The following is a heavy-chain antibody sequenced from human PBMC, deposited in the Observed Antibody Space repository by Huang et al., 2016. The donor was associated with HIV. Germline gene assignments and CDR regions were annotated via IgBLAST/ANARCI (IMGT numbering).Heavy chain of an antibody. Sequence: QVQLVQSGAEVKKPGASVKVSCTVYGYTLTELSMHWVRQAPGKGLEWMERLDPEDGERVYSQKFQGRLSMTEDTSTEIAYMELSNLRYDDTALYYCARETIDILTGYSIAFDIWGQGTMVTVSS. CDR1: GYTLTELS. J-gene: IGHJ3*02. V-gene: IGHV1-24*01. CDR2: LDPEDGER. D-gene: IGHD3-9*01. CDR3: ARETIDILTGYSIAFDI.